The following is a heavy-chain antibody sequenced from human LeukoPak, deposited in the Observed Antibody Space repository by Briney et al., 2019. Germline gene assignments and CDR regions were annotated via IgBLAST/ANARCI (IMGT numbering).Heavy chain of an antibody. CDR3: ARADVEWELLTQLDY. CDR1: GFTFSSYA. CDR2: ISYDGSNK. D-gene: IGHD1-26*01. Sequence: GRSLRLSCAASGFTFSSYAMHWVRQAPGKGLEWVAVISYDGSNKYYADSVKGRFTISRDSSKNTLYLQMNSLGAEDTAVYYCARADVEWELLTQLDYWGQGTLVTVSS. J-gene: IGHJ4*02. V-gene: IGHV3-30-3*01.